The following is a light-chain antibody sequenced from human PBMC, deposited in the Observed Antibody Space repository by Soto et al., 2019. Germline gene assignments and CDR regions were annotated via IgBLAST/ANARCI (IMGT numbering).Light chain of an antibody. V-gene: IGLV2-14*01. CDR2: EVS. J-gene: IGLJ1*01. CDR3: SSYTSSSIDYV. CDR1: SSDVGGYNY. Sequence: QSALTQPASVSGSPGQSITISCTGTSSDVGGYNYVSWNQQHPGKAPKLMIYEVSNRPSGVSNRFSGSKSGNTASLTIYGLQAEDEADYYCSSYTSSSIDYVFGTGTKLTVL.